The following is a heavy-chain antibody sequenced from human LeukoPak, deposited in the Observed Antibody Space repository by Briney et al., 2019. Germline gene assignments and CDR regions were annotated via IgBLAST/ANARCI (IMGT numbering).Heavy chain of an antibody. V-gene: IGHV3-30*03. Sequence: GGSRRLSWEPSESTFSDIGLHWVPKPQGKGREGVALISYDGSQKNFADSVKGRFTTSRDNSKFTMYLEMNSLRAEDTAVYFCARDKDGWGIHDFWGQGTLVTVSS. CDR3: ARDKDGWGIHDF. J-gene: IGHJ4*02. CDR1: ESTFSDIG. D-gene: IGHD3-16*01. CDR2: ISYDGSQK.